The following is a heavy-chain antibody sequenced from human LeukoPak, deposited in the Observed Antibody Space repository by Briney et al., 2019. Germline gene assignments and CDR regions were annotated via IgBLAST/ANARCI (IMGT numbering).Heavy chain of an antibody. J-gene: IGHJ3*02. CDR3: ARHFGVVIGAHDAFDI. D-gene: IGHD3-3*01. CDR1: GFTFSSYW. CDR2: INTDGSST. Sequence: PGGSLRLSCAASGFTFSSYWMHWVRQAPGKGLVWVSRINTDGSSTSYADSVKGRFTISRDNAKNSLYLQMNSLRAEDTALYHCARHFGVVIGAHDAFDIWGQGTMVTVSS. V-gene: IGHV3-74*01.